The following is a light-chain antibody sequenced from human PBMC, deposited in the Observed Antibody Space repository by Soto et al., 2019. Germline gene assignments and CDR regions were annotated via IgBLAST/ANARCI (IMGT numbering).Light chain of an antibody. J-gene: IGKJ1*01. CDR3: QQYGGSPRT. V-gene: IGKV3-20*01. CDR2: GAS. CDR1: QSINNNY. Sequence: EIVLTQSPGTLSLSPGERATLSCRASQSINNNYLACYQQTRGQAPRLLIYGASSRATGIPDRFSGSGSVTDFTLTISRLDPEDFAVYYCQQYGGSPRTFGQGTKVEIK.